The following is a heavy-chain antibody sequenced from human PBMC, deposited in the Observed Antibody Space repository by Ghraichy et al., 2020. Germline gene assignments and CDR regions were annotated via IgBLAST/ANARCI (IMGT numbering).Heavy chain of an antibody. CDR1: GFTFSPYS. V-gene: IGHV3-48*02. CDR3: AVTGYYISYYSYGMDV. J-gene: IGHJ6*02. Sequence: GSLRLSCVASGFTFSPYSMNWVRQVPGKGLEWVSHIGSGRSSDSYTDSVKGRFTISRDNAKNSVYLQMNSLRDEDTAVYYCAVTGYYISYYSYGMDVWGQGTTVTVSS. CDR2: IGSGRSSD. D-gene: IGHD3-9*01.